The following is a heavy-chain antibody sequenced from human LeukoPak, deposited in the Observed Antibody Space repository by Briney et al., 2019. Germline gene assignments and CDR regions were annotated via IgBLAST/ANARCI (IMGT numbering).Heavy chain of an antibody. CDR1: GGSFSGYY. V-gene: IGHV4-34*01. CDR3: ARAFRGIFGVFEAFDI. Sequence: SETLSLTCGVYGGSFSGYYWSWIRQPPGKGLEWIGEINDSGRSNYKSSLKSRVTISEDTSKNQFSLKLSSVTAADTAVYYCARAFRGIFGVFEAFDIWGQGTMVTVSS. J-gene: IGHJ3*02. CDR2: INDSGRS. D-gene: IGHD3-3*01.